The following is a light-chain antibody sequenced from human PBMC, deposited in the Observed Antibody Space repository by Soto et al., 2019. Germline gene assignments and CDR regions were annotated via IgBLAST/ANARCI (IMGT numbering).Light chain of an antibody. CDR3: PQDGSSPRT. CDR2: GAS. CDR1: QSVSSSY. Sequence: EIVLTQSPGTLSLSPGERATLSCRASQSVSSSYLAWHQQKPGQAPRLLIYGASSRATGIPDRFSGSGSGTDFTLTISRLEPEDFAVYYCPQDGSSPRTFGQGTKVEIK. V-gene: IGKV3-20*01. J-gene: IGKJ1*01.